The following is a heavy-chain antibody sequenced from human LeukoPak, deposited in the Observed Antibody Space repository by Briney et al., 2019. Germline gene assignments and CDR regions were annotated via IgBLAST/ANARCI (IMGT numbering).Heavy chain of an antibody. Sequence: GGSLRLSCAASGFTFSSYSMNWVRQAPGEGLEWVSYISSSSSTIYYADSVKGRFTISRDNAKNSLYLQMNSLRDEDTAVYYCAREGEYYDILTGYYGFDYWGQGTLVTVSS. CDR2: ISSSSSTI. CDR1: GFTFSSYS. J-gene: IGHJ4*02. CDR3: AREGEYYDILTGYYGFDY. V-gene: IGHV3-48*02. D-gene: IGHD3-9*01.